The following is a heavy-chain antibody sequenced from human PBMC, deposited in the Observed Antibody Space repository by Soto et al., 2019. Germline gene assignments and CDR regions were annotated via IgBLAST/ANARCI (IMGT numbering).Heavy chain of an antibody. Sequence: PSETLSLTCTVSGDSIRTYCWSWIRQTPGKGLEWIGYIYYSRSTNYNPSLKSRVTISADTSKNQFSLNLRSVTAADTAVYYCARHNHDASGWYNWFDPWGQGTLVTVSS. CDR3: ARHNHDASGWYNWFDP. CDR1: GDSIRTYC. D-gene: IGHD6-19*01. CDR2: IYYSRST. V-gene: IGHV4-59*08. J-gene: IGHJ5*02.